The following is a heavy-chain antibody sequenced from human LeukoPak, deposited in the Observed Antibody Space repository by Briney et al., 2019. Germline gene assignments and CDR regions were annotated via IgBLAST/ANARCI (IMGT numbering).Heavy chain of an antibody. Sequence: GGSLRLSCAASGFTFSSYEMNWVRQAPGKGLEWVSYISSSGSTIYYADSVKGRFTISRDNAKNSLYLQMNSLRAEDTAVYYCARDGDYGDYGYVYWGQGTLVTVSS. J-gene: IGHJ4*02. CDR1: GFTFSSYE. CDR3: ARDGDYGDYGYVY. V-gene: IGHV3-48*03. D-gene: IGHD4-17*01. CDR2: ISSSGSTI.